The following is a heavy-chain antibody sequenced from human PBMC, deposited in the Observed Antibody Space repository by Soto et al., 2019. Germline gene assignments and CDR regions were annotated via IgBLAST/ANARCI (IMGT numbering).Heavy chain of an antibody. D-gene: IGHD5-18*01. J-gene: IGHJ4*02. CDR2: IIPIFGTA. Sequence: SVKVSCKASGGTFSSYAISWVRQAPEQGLEWMGGIIPIFGTANYAQKFQGRVTITADESTSTAYMELSSLRSEDTAVYYCAATQRGYSYDFDYWGQGTLVTVSS. CDR1: GGTFSSYA. CDR3: AATQRGYSYDFDY. V-gene: IGHV1-69*13.